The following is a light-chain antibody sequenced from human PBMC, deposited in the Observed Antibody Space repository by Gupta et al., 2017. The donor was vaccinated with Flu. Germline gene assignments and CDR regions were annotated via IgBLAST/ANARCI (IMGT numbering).Light chain of an antibody. Sequence: QSVLTQPPSASGTPGQRVPISCSGSSSNIGSKAVNWYQQLPGTAPKPLIYSNNQRPSGVPDRFSCSKSGTSASLAISGLQSEDEADYYCAAWDDSLNGYVFGTGTKVTVL. V-gene: IGLV1-44*01. J-gene: IGLJ1*01. CDR3: AAWDDSLNGYV. CDR2: SNN. CDR1: SSNIGSKA.